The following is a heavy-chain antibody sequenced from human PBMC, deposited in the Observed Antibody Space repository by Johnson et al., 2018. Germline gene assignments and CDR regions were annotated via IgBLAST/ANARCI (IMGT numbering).Heavy chain of an antibody. J-gene: IGHJ3*02. CDR2: ISFDGSNR. CDR3: ARGGQGAFDI. CDR1: GFTFSSYA. V-gene: IGHV3-30-3*01. Sequence: QVQLVESGGGVVQXGRSLRLXCAASGFTFSSYAMHWVRQAPGKGLEWVALISFDGSNRYYADSVKGRFTISRDNSKNTLYLQMNSLRAEDTAVYYCARGGQGAFDIWGQGTMVTVSS.